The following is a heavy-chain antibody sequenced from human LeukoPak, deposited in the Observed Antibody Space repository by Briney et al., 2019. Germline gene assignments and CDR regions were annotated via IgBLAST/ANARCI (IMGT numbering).Heavy chain of an antibody. CDR3: TRGRGTDY. J-gene: IGHJ4*02. V-gene: IGHV3-48*02. CDR1: GFTFSSYN. Sequence: GGSLRLSCAASGFTFSSYNMNWVRQAGGKGLEWVSYISSSSGTIYYADSVKGRFTISRDNAKNSLYLQMNSLRDEDTAVYFCTRGRGTDYWGQGTLVTVSS. D-gene: IGHD1-14*01. CDR2: ISSSSGTI.